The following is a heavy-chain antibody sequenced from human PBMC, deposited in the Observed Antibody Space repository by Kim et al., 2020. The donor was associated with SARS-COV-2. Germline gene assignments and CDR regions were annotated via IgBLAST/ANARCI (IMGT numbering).Heavy chain of an antibody. V-gene: IGHV1-2*02. Sequence: VSVKVSCKASGFSFTDYYMHWVRQAPGQGLEWMGWMNPKNGATIYAQQFQGRITMTRDTSINTASMELSSLRFDDTAVYYCAKEDTYFNSPWGQGTLVTV. CDR1: GFSFTDYY. CDR2: MNPKNGAT. CDR3: AKEDTYFNSP. J-gene: IGHJ5*02. D-gene: IGHD3-22*01.